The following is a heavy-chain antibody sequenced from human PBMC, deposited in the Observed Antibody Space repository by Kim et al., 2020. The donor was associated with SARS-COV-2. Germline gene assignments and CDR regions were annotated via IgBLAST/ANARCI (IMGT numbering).Heavy chain of an antibody. Sequence: VKGRFTITRDKSKTTLYLQMNSLRAEDTAVNYCAKDQYCSITSCEGFWDYWGQGTLVTVSS. D-gene: IGHD2-2*01. J-gene: IGHJ4*02. V-gene: IGHV3-23*01. CDR3: AKDQYCSITSCEGFWDY.